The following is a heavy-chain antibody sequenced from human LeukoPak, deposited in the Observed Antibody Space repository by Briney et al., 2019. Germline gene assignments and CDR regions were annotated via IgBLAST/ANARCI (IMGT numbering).Heavy chain of an antibody. J-gene: IGHJ4*02. CDR3: AKDGPSVYSTNWPHS. V-gene: IGHV3-30*18. D-gene: IGHD6-13*01. CDR1: GFIFSTYG. Sequence: PGGSLRLSCAASGFIFSTYGMHWVRQAPGKGLEWLAVISYDGSTKYYADSVRGRFNISRDNSDNTLYLQMNSLRREDTAVYYCAKDGPSVYSTNWPHSWGQGTLVAVSS. CDR2: ISYDGSTK.